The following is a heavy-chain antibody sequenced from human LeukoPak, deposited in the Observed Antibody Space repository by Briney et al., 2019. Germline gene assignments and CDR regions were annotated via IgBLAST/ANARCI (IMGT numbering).Heavy chain of an antibody. J-gene: IGHJ6*02. CDR2: ISYDGSNK. D-gene: IGHD1-26*01. Sequence: GGSLRLSCAASGFTFSSYGMHWVRQAPGKGLGWVAVISYDGSNKFYADSVKVRFTISRDNSKNTLYLQMNSLRAEDTAVYYCARDYASGSYDYYYGMDVWGQGTTVTVSS. CDR3: ARDYASGSYDYYYGMDV. V-gene: IGHV3-30*03. CDR1: GFTFSSYG.